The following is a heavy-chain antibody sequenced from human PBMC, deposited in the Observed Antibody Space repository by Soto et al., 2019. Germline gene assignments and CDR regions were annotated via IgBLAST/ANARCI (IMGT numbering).Heavy chain of an antibody. CDR3: AKEVVDTAMVY. V-gene: IGHV3-23*01. Sequence: EVQLLESGGGLVQPGGSLRLSCAASGFTFSSYAMSWVRQAPRKGLEWVSAISGSGGSTYYADSVKGRFPISRDNSKNPLYLQMTSLRAEDTAVDYCAKEVVDTAMVYWGEGTMVTVAS. D-gene: IGHD5-18*01. CDR2: ISGSGGST. CDR1: GFTFSSYA. J-gene: IGHJ3*01.